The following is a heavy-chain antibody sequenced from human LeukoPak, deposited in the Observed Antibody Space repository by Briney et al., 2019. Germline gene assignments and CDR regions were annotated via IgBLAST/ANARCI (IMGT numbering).Heavy chain of an antibody. D-gene: IGHD3-10*01. CDR1: GFTFSSYA. Sequence: PGGSLRLSCAASGFTFSSYAMSWVRQAPGKGLEWVSAISGSGGSTYYADSVKGRFTISRDNSKNTLYLQMNSLRAEDTAVYYCAKDGDPVLLWFGELLRGLYFDYWGQGTLVTVSS. CDR2: ISGSGGST. J-gene: IGHJ4*02. CDR3: AKDGDPVLLWFGELLRGLYFDY. V-gene: IGHV3-23*01.